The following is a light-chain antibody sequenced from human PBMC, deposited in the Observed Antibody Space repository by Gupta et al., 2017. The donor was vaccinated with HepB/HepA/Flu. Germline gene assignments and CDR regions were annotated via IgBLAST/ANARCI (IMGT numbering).Light chain of an antibody. CDR3: CSYAGSFIWV. Sequence: QSALTQPRSVSGSPGRSVTISCTGTSSDVGGFNYVSWYQQHPGRAPRLMIYDVNHRPSGVSNRFSGSKSGNTASLAISGLQPEDEANYYCCSYAGSFIWVLGGGTKLTVL. CDR2: DVN. CDR1: SSDVGGFNY. J-gene: IGLJ3*02. V-gene: IGLV2-11*01.